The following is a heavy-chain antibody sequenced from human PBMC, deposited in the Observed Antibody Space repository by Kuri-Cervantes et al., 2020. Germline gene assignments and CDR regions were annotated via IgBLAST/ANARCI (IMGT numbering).Heavy chain of an antibody. CDR2: IYYSGST. CDR3: ARGRYCSGGSCSDGVDYYFDY. V-gene: IGHV4-39*07. D-gene: IGHD2-15*01. Sequence: SETLSLTCTLSGGPIRSSSYYWGWIRQPPGKGLEWIGSIYYSGSTYYNPSLKSRVTISVDRSKNQFSLKLSSVTAADTAVYYCARGRYCSGGSCSDGVDYYFDYWGQGTLVTVSS. CDR1: GGPIRSSSYY. J-gene: IGHJ4*02.